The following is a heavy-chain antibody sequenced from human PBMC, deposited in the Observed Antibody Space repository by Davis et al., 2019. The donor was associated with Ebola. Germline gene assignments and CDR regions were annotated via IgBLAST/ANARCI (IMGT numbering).Heavy chain of an antibody. CDR2: INPSGGST. Sequence: AASVKVSCKASGYTFTSYYMHWVRQAPEQGLEWMGIINPSGGSTSYAQKFQGRVTMTRDTSTSTVYMELSSLRSEDTAVYYCARTPGYCSGGSCYSGDYWGQGTLVTVSS. CDR1: GYTFTSYY. J-gene: IGHJ4*02. CDR3: ARTPGYCSGGSCYSGDY. D-gene: IGHD2-15*01. V-gene: IGHV1-46*01.